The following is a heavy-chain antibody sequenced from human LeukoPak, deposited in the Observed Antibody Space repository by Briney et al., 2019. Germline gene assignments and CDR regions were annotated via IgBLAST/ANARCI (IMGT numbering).Heavy chain of an antibody. CDR3: ARLGYSDSSAYD. CDR2: INGNSGVT. D-gene: IGHD3-22*01. CDR1: GYTFTGYY. V-gene: IGHV1-2*02. Sequence: GASVKVSCKASGYTFTGYYLHWVRQAPGQGLEWMGWINGNSGVTNYAQKFQGRVTMTRDTSIDTAYMELSSLRSDDTAVYYCARLGYSDSSAYDRGQGTLVTVSS. J-gene: IGHJ4*02.